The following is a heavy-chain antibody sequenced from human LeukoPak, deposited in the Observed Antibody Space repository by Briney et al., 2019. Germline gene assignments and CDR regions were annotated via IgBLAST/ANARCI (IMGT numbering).Heavy chain of an antibody. V-gene: IGHV3-30*18. Sequence: GGSLRLSCAASGFTFSSYGMHWVRQAPGKGLEWVAVISYDGSNKYYADSVKGRFTISRDNSKNTLYLQMNSLRAEDTAVYYCAKSLAAAGTWVMDVWGQGTTVTVSS. J-gene: IGHJ6*02. CDR1: GFTFSSYG. CDR2: ISYDGSNK. CDR3: AKSLAAAGTWVMDV. D-gene: IGHD6-13*01.